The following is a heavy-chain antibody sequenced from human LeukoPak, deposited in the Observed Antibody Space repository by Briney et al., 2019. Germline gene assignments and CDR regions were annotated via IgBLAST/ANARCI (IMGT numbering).Heavy chain of an antibody. CDR3: ARVMTYSSGWYLDY. J-gene: IGHJ4*02. Sequence: GGSLRLSCAASGFTFSSYAMSWVRQAPGKGLEWVSYISSSGSTIYYADSVKGRFTISRDNAKNSLYLQMNSLRAEDTAVYYCARVMTYSSGWYLDYWGQGTLITVSS. V-gene: IGHV3-48*04. D-gene: IGHD6-19*01. CDR1: GFTFSSYA. CDR2: ISSSGSTI.